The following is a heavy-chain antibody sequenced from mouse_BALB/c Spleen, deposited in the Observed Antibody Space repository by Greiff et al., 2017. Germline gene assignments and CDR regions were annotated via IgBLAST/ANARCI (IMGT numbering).Heavy chain of an antibody. D-gene: IGHD1-1*01. Sequence: EVKLMESGGGLVQPGGSLRLSCATSGFTFTDYYMSWVRQPPGKALEWLGFIRNKANGYTTEYSASVKGRFTISRDNSQSILYLQMNTLRAEDSATYYCARDEFPYSYLDYWGQGTTLTVSS. CDR2: IRNKANGYTT. J-gene: IGHJ2*01. CDR3: ARDEFPYSYLDY. CDR1: GFTFTDYY. V-gene: IGHV7-3*02.